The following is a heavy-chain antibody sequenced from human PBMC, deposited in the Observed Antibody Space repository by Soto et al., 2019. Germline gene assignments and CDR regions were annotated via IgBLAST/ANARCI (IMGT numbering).Heavy chain of an antibody. CDR2: IYYSGST. J-gene: IGHJ5*02. CDR1: GGSISSYY. D-gene: IGHD3-3*01. Sequence: SETLSLTCTVSGGSISSYYWSWIRQPPGKGLEWIGYIYYSGSTNYNPSLKSRVTISVDTSKNQFSLKLSSVTAADTAVYYCARDRFGFEPWGQGTLVTVSS. CDR3: ARDRFGFEP. V-gene: IGHV4-59*01.